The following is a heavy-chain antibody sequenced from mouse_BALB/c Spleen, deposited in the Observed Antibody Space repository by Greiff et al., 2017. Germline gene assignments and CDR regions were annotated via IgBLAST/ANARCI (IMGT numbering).Heavy chain of an antibody. J-gene: IGHJ1*01. CDR1: GYTFSSYW. V-gene: IGHV1-77*01. D-gene: IGHD2-2*01. Sequence: VQLQQSGAELMKPGASVKISCKATGYTFSSYWIEWVKQRPGQGLEWIGRIAPGSGSTYYNEMFKGKATLTVDTSSSTAYIQLSSLSSEDSAVYFCASKTGGYDGRYFDVWGAGTTVTVSS. CDR3: ASKTGGYDGRYFDV. CDR2: IAPGSGST.